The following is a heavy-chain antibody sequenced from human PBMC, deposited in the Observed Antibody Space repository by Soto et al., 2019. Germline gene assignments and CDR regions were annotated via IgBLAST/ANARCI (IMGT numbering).Heavy chain of an antibody. J-gene: IGHJ4*02. CDR2: ISYDGSNK. Sequence: PGGSLRLSCAASGFTFSSYGMHWVRQAPGKGLEWVAVISYDGSNKYYADSVKGRFTISRDNSKNTLYPQMNSLRAEDTAVYYCAKDGSQRGPEIYFDYWGQGTLVTVSS. CDR1: GFTFSSYG. CDR3: AKDGSQRGPEIYFDY. V-gene: IGHV3-30*18. D-gene: IGHD1-1*01.